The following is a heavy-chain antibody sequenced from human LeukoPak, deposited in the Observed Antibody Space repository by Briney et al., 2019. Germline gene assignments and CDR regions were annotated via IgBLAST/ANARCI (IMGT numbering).Heavy chain of an antibody. CDR3: ADTKDYYDSLLSFDI. D-gene: IGHD3-22*01. Sequence: GGPLRLSCAASGFIFSSYAMHWVRQAPVSGLEWVAVISYDGSNKYYADSVKGRFTISRDNSKNTLYLRMNSLRAEDTAVYYCADTKDYYDSLLSFDIWGQGTMVTVSS. V-gene: IGHV3-30*04. CDR1: GFIFSSYA. J-gene: IGHJ3*02. CDR2: ISYDGSNK.